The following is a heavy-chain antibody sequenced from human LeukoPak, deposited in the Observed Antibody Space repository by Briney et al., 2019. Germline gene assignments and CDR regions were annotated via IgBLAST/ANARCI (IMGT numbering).Heavy chain of an antibody. Sequence: SETLSLTCAVYGGSFSGYYWSWIRQPPGKGLEWIGEINHSGSTNYNPSLKSRVTISVDTSKNQFSLKLSSVTAADTAVYYCARAIVLMVYAPEFDYWGQGTLVTVSS. J-gene: IGHJ4*02. CDR3: ARAIVLMVYAPEFDY. CDR1: GGSFSGYY. V-gene: IGHV4-34*01. D-gene: IGHD2-8*01. CDR2: INHSGST.